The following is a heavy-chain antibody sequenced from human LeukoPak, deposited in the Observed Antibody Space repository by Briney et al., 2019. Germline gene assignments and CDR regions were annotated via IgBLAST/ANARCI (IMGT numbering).Heavy chain of an antibody. D-gene: IGHD5-24*01. J-gene: IGHJ3*02. CDR3: ARGGWLRDAFDI. Sequence: SETLSLTCAVYGGSFSGYYWSWIRQPPGKGLEWIGYIYYSGSTNYNPSLKSRVTISVDTSKNQFSLKLSSVTAADTAVYYCARGGWLRDAFDIWGQGTMVTVSS. CDR2: IYYSGST. CDR1: GGSFSGYY. V-gene: IGHV4-59*01.